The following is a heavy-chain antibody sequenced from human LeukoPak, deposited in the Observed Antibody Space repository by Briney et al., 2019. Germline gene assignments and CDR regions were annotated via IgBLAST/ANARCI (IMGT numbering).Heavy chain of an antibody. CDR2: IYTSGST. D-gene: IGHD2-21*02. V-gene: IGHV4-4*07. Sequence: PSETLSLTCSVSGASVSSYYWSWIRQPAGKGLEWIGRIYTSGSTNYNPSLKSRVTMSVDTSKNQFSPKVTSVNAADTALYYCTRDHGGDWYAFDIWGQGTVVTVSS. CDR3: TRDHGGDWYAFDI. J-gene: IGHJ3*02. CDR1: GASVSSYY.